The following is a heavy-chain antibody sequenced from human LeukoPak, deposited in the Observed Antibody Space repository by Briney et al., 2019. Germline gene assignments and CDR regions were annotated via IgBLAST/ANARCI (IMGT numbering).Heavy chain of an antibody. J-gene: IGHJ5*02. V-gene: IGHV3-74*01. CDR3: ARHLGQYYDTSDNWFDP. Sequence: GGSLRLSCAASGFTFSAYWMHWGRHVPGKGLVWVSRINNDGTATFFADSVKGRFTISRDNAKNTLYLQMNSLRAEDTAVYYCARHLGQYYDTSDNWFDPWGQGTLVTVSS. D-gene: IGHD3-22*01. CDR2: INNDGTAT. CDR1: GFTFSAYW.